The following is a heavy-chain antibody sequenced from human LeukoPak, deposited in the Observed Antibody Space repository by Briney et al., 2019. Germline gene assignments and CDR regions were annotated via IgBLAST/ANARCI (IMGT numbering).Heavy chain of an antibody. Sequence: VASVKVSCKASGYTFTSYGLSWVRQAPGQGLEWMGWISAYNGNTNYARKVRGRVTLTTDTSTSTAYMELKSLRSDDTAVYYCARAPQYDPHAFDFWGQGTMVTVSS. J-gene: IGHJ3*01. CDR3: ARAPQYDPHAFDF. CDR2: ISAYNGNT. V-gene: IGHV1-18*01. CDR1: GYTFTSYG. D-gene: IGHD2/OR15-2a*01.